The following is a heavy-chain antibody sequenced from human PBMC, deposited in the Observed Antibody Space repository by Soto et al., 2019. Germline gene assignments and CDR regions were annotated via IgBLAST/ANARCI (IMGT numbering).Heavy chain of an antibody. Sequence: QVQLVQSGAEVKKPGASVKVSCKTSGYNFIDYGITWVRQAPGQGLEWMGRITTYNANTNYAQKLQDRVTMTTDTSTSEAYMGLRSRRSDDTAVYFCARDLPLDWKYPFDCWGQGTLVTVSA. CDR3: ARDLPLDWKYPFDC. CDR1: GYNFIDYG. J-gene: IGHJ4*02. V-gene: IGHV1-18*01. CDR2: ITTYNANT. D-gene: IGHD1-7*01.